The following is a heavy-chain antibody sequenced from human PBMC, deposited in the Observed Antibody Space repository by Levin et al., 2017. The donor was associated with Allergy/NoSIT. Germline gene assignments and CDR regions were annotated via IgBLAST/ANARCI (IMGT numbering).Heavy chain of an antibody. Sequence: GESLKISCAASGFTFGVYWMSWVRQAPGKGLEWVAHMNQDGSERYYVGSVKGRFTISRDNAKISLYLQMDSLRAEDTAVYYCARQRHFGSGSPHPVTFDIWGQGTMVTVSS. CDR1: GFTFGVYW. D-gene: IGHD3-10*01. V-gene: IGHV3-7*01. CDR3: ARQRHFGSGSPHPVTFDI. J-gene: IGHJ3*02. CDR2: MNQDGSER.